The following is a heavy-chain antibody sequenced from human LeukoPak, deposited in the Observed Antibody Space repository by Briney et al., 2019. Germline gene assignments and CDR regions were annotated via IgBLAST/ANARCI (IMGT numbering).Heavy chain of an antibody. Sequence: PGGSLRLSCAASGFAFSSYNMNWVRQAPGKGLEWVSYISSGSDTIFYADSVKGRFTISRDNAKNSLYLQMNSLRAEDTAVYYCARPYCASTSCPTLEYWGQGTLVTVSS. J-gene: IGHJ4*02. V-gene: IGHV3-48*01. D-gene: IGHD2-2*01. CDR1: GFAFSSYN. CDR2: ISSGSDTI. CDR3: ARPYCASTSCPTLEY.